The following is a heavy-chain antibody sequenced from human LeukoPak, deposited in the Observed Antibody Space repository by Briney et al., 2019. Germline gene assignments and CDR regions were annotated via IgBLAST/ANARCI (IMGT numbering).Heavy chain of an antibody. CDR2: INPSGGST. CDR1: GYTFTSYY. CDR3: ARAGVPTVDFDY. Sequence: RASVKVSCKASGYTFTSYYMHWVRQPPGQGLEGMGIINPSGGSTSYAQKLQGRVTMTRDMSTSTVYMELSSLRSDDTAVYYCARAGVPTVDFDYWGQGTLVTVSS. J-gene: IGHJ4*02. D-gene: IGHD2-8*01. V-gene: IGHV1-46*01.